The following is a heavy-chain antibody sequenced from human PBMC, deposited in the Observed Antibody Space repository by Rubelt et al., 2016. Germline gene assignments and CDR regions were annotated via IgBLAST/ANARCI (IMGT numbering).Heavy chain of an antibody. CDR1: GFAFNDYA. Sequence: QLVESGGGLVQPGRSLRLSCTASGFAFNDYAMHWVRQAPGKGLEWVSGISWNSGSMAYADSVKGRFTISRDNSKNTLYLQMNSLRAEDTAVYYCARDRNYYDSSGFSNFDYWGQGTLVTVSS. CDR2: ISWNSGSM. V-gene: IGHV3-9*01. CDR3: ARDRNYYDSSGFSNFDY. J-gene: IGHJ4*02. D-gene: IGHD3-22*01.